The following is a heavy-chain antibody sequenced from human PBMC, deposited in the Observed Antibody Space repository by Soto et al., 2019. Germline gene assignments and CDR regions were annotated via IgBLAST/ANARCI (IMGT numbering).Heavy chain of an antibody. CDR3: ARDCAWYRSAWYQRVGFDY. V-gene: IGHV3-33*01. J-gene: IGHJ4*02. CDR2: IWYDGSNK. CDR1: GFTFSSYG. D-gene: IGHD6-19*01. Sequence: QVQLVESGGCVVQPGRSLRLSCAASGFTFSSYGMHWVRQAPGKGLEWVAVIWYDGSNKYYADSVEGRFTISRDNSKKTLYLQMNSLRAEDTALYYCARDCAWYRSAWYQRVGFDYCGQGTLVTVSS.